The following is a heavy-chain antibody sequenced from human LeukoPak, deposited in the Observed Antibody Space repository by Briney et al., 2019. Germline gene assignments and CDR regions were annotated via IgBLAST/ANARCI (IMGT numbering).Heavy chain of an antibody. CDR2: IYYSGST. V-gene: IGHV4-39*07. Sequence: SETLSLTCTVSGGSISSSSYYWGWIRQPPGKGLERIGSIYYSGSTYYNPSLKSRVTISVDTSKNQFSLKLSSVTAADTAVYYCARDNLSGYYYYMDVWGKGTTVTVSS. CDR3: ARDNLSGYYYYMDV. CDR1: GGSISSSSYY. D-gene: IGHD1-14*01. J-gene: IGHJ6*03.